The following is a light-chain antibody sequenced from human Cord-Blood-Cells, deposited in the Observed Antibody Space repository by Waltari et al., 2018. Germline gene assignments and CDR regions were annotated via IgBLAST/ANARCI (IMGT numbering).Light chain of an antibody. CDR3: QQRSNWPRT. CDR2: DAS. V-gene: IGKV3-11*01. CDR1: QSVSSY. Sequence: EIVMTQSPAPLSVSPGESATLSCRASQSVSSYLAWYQQKPGQAPRLLIYDASNRATGIPARFSGSGSGTDFTLTISSLEPEDFAVYYCQQRSNWPRTFGQGTKVEIK. J-gene: IGKJ1*01.